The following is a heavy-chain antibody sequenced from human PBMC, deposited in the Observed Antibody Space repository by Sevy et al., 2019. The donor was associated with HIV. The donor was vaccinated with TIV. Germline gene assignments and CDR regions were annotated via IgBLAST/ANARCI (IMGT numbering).Heavy chain of an antibody. V-gene: IGHV3-23*01. CDR2: ITGSGTGSAGSGGST. Sequence: GGSLRLSCAASGFTFSMYAMSWVRQAPGKGLEWVPGITGSGTGSAGSGGSTHYADSVKGRFTVSRDNSKNTLYLQMNSLRAEDTAVYYCAIFYSYGSGTDYNGMDVWGQGTTVTVSS. D-gene: IGHD3-10*01. CDR1: GFTFSMYA. CDR3: AIFYSYGSGTDYNGMDV. J-gene: IGHJ6*02.